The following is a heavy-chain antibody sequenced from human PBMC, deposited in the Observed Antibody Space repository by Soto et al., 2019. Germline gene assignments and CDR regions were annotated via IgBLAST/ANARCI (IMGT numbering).Heavy chain of an antibody. D-gene: IGHD3-9*01. J-gene: IGHJ3*02. Sequence: GGSLRLSCAAPGFTFSDYYMSWIRQAPGKGLEWVSYISSSSSYTNYADSVKGRFTISRDNAKNSLYLQMNSLRAEDTAVYYCARDLEYYDILTGYTATYAFDIWGQGTMVTVSS. V-gene: IGHV3-11*06. CDR2: ISSSSSYT. CDR1: GFTFSDYY. CDR3: ARDLEYYDILTGYTATYAFDI.